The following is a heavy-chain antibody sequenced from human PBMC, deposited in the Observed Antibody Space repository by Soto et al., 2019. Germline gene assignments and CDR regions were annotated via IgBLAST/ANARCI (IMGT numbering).Heavy chain of an antibody. CDR3: ARAKARSPPHYYCGMDV. J-gene: IGHJ6*02. Sequence: QVQLVQSGAEVKKPGSSVKVSCTASGGTFSSYAISWVRQAPGQGLEWMGGIIPIFGTANYAQKFQGRVTITADESTSTAYMELSSLRSEDTAVYYCARAKARSPPHYYCGMDVWGQGTTVTVSS. CDR1: GGTFSSYA. V-gene: IGHV1-69*01. CDR2: IIPIFGTA. D-gene: IGHD2-15*01.